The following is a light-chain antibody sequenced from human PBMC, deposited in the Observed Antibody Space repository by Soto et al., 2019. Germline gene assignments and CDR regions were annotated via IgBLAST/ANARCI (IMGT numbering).Light chain of an antibody. CDR2: EVS. V-gene: IGLV2-14*01. J-gene: IGLJ1*01. CDR1: SSDVGGYNY. CDR3: SSYTSSSTLEV. Sequence: QSVLTQPASVSGSPGQSITISCTGTSSDVGGYNYVSWYQQHPGKAPKLMIYEVSNRPAGVSNRFSGSKSDNTASLTISGLQAEDEADYYCSSYTSSSTLEVFGTGTKV.